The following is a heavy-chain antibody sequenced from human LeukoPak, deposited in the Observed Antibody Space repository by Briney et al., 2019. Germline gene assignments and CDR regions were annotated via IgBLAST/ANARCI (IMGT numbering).Heavy chain of an antibody. Sequence: GASVKVSCKASGYTFTGYYMHWVRQAPGQELEWMGWINPNSGGTNYAQKFQGRVTTTRDTSISTAYMELSRLRSDDTAVYYCARDKGWITMVRGVIIGMDVWGQGTTVTVSS. CDR3: ARDKGWITMVRGVIIGMDV. CDR2: INPNSGGT. D-gene: IGHD3-10*01. V-gene: IGHV1-2*02. CDR1: GYTFTGYY. J-gene: IGHJ6*02.